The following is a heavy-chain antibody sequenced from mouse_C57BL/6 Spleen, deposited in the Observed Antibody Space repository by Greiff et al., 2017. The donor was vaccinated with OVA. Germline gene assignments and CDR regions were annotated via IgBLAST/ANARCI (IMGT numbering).Heavy chain of an antibody. CDR1: GFNITNTY. D-gene: IGHD1-1*01. CDR3: ARGPIYYYGSSQPYYFDY. Sequence: VQLQQSVAELVRPGASVKLSCTASGFNITNTYMHWVKQRPEQGLEWIGRFDPANGNTKYAPKFQGKATITADTSSNTAYLKLSSLTSEDTASYYCARGPIYYYGSSQPYYFDYWGQGTTLTVSS. J-gene: IGHJ2*01. V-gene: IGHV14-3*01. CDR2: FDPANGNT.